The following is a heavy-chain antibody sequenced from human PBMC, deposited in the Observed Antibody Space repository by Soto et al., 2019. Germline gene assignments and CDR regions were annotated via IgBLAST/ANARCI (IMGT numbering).Heavy chain of an antibody. CDR1: GGSISGAAYY. CDR3: ARDTGFYWGYNWFDP. CDR2: IYYTGTT. D-gene: IGHD3-16*01. J-gene: IGHJ5*02. V-gene: IGHV4-31*03. Sequence: QVQLQESGPGLLKPSQTLSLTCTVSGGSISGAAYYWSWIRHLPGKGLEWIGYIYYTGTTYYRPSLESRVTISLDTSKNQFSLKLTSVSAADTAVYYCARDTGFYWGYNWFDPWGQGTLVTVSS.